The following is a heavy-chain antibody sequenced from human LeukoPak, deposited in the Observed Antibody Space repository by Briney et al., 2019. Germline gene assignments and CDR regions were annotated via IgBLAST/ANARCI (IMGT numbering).Heavy chain of an antibody. CDR2: ISSNGGST. Sequence: GGSLRLSCAASGFTFSSYAMHWVRQAPGKGLEYVSAISSNGGSTYYANSVKGRFTISRDNSKNTLYLQMGSLRAEDTAVYYCARVGAIVARLPHFDYWGQGTLVTVSS. CDR3: ARVGAIVARLPHFDY. D-gene: IGHD5-12*01. J-gene: IGHJ4*02. CDR1: GFTFSSYA. V-gene: IGHV3-64*01.